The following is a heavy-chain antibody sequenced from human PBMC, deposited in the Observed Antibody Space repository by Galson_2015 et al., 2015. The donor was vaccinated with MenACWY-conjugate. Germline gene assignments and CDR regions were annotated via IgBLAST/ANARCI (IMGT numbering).Heavy chain of an antibody. V-gene: IGHV4-4*02. CDR3: ARRGPGSDFWSGYYSFDY. D-gene: IGHD3-3*01. J-gene: IGHJ4*02. Sequence: ETLSLPCAVSGGSISISNWWSWVRQPPGKGLEWIGEIYHSGSTNYNPSLKSRVSISVDKSKNQFSLKLSSVTAADTAVYYCARRGPGSDFWSGYYSFDYWGQGTLVTVSS. CDR1: GGSISISNW. CDR2: IYHSGST.